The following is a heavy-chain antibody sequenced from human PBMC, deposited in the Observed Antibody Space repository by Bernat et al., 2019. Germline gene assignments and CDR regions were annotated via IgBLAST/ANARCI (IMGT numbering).Heavy chain of an antibody. CDR2: INHIGST. D-gene: IGHD3-10*01. CDR1: GGSFSGYY. V-gene: IGHV4-34*01. Sequence: QVQLQQWGAGLLKPSETLSLPCAVYGGSFSGYYWSWIRQPPGKGLEWIGEINHIGSTNYNPSLKSRVTISVDTSKNQFSLKLSSVTAADTAVYYCARVPQGDPKIDYGSGSYYRYYYGMDVWGQGTTVTVSS. J-gene: IGHJ6*02. CDR3: ARVPQGDPKIDYGSGSYYRYYYGMDV.